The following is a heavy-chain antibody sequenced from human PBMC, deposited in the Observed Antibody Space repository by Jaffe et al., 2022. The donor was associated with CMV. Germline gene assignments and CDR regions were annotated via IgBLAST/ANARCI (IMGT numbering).Heavy chain of an antibody. D-gene: IGHD6-13*01. CDR2: IRGRGTTT. Sequence: EVQLVESGGGLVQPGGSLRLSCVASGFTFSSYAMTWVRQAPGKGLEWVSTIRGRGTTTYYADSVKGRFTISRDNSRNTLYLEMNNLRVNDTAVYFCAKRLIAAAGKESWGQGVLVTVSS. CDR3: AKRLIAAAGKES. J-gene: IGHJ5*02. V-gene: IGHV3-23*04. CDR1: GFTFSSYA.